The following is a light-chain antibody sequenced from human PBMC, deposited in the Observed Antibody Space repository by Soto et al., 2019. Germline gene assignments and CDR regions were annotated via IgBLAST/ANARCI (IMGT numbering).Light chain of an antibody. Sequence: QSVLTQHASVSGSPRQSITISCTGASSDVGGYTYVSWYQQHPGKAPKLMIYEVNNRPSGVSNRFSGSKSGNTASLTISGLQAEDEADYYCSSYTSSSTLYVFGTGTKLTVL. V-gene: IGLV2-14*01. CDR1: SSDVGGYTY. CDR3: SSYTSSSTLYV. J-gene: IGLJ1*01. CDR2: EVN.